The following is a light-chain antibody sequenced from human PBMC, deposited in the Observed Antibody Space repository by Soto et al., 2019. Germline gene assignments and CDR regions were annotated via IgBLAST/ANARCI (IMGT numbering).Light chain of an antibody. V-gene: IGKV3-20*01. CDR3: QQYGSSPWT. CDR1: QSVSSNY. CDR2: AAS. J-gene: IGKJ1*01. Sequence: EIVLTQSPGTLSLSPGERATLSCRASQSVSSNYLAWHQQKPGQAPRLLIYAASRRATGIPDRFSGSGSGTDFTLTISTLETEDLAVYYCQQYGSSPWTVGQGTKGDIK.